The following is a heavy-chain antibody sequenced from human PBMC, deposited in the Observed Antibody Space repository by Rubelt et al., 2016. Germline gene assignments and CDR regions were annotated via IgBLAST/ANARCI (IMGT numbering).Heavy chain of an antibody. CDR1: GGSLSSYY. V-gene: IGHV4-59*01. CDR3: AKVDTHYYDAMDL. Sequence: QVQLQESGPGLMKSWETLSLTCTVSGGSLSSYYWSWIRQPPGKGLEWLGYINYSGSTKFMPSLQSRFPLSIDTSKNQFSLKLSSVTAADTAVYYCAKVDTHYYDAMDLWGQGTTVTVSS. J-gene: IGHJ6*02. D-gene: IGHD5-18*01. CDR2: INYSGST.